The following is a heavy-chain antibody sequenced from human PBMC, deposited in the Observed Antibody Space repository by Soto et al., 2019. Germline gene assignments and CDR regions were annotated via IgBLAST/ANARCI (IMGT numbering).Heavy chain of an antibody. J-gene: IGHJ4*02. CDR3: ARSRYYFEY. CDR2: IKVDNGDT. Sequence: QVHLVQSGGEVKKPGASVKVSCKASGYTLKNYGIGWVRQAPGLGPEWVGWIKVDNGDTKYAEKLQGRVTLTTDTSTNTAYLELRNLRSDDTAFYYCARSRYYFEYWGQGTLVTVSS. CDR1: GYTLKNYG. V-gene: IGHV1-18*01.